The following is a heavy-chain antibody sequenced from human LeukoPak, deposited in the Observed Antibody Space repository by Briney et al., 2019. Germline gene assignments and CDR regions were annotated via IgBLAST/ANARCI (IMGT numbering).Heavy chain of an antibody. CDR3: ARCGDGLPCDFDY. CDR1: GFIFSDYY. J-gene: IGHJ4*02. Sequence: GESLRLSCDASGFIFSDYYMSWARQAPGKGLEWISYISNPSSTKYYADSVKGRFTISRDNAKNSLYLQMNSLRAEDTAVYYCARCGDGLPCDFDYWGQGTLVTVSS. CDR2: ISNPSSTK. V-gene: IGHV3-11*04. D-gene: IGHD3-10*01.